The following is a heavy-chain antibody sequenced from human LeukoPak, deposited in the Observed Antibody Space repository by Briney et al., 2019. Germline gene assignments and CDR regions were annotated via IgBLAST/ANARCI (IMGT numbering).Heavy chain of an antibody. CDR1: GFTFSSYA. Sequence: AGSLRLSCAASGFTFSSYAMSWVRQAPGKGLEWVSAISGSGGSTYYADSVKGRFTISRDNSTNTLYLQMNSLRAEDTAVYYCAKVGSSGYLSYFDYWGQGTLVTVSS. CDR3: AKVGSSGYLSYFDY. J-gene: IGHJ4*02. CDR2: ISGSGGST. V-gene: IGHV3-23*01. D-gene: IGHD3-22*01.